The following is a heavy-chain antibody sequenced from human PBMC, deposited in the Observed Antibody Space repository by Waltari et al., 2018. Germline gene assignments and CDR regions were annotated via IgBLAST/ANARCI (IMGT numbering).Heavy chain of an antibody. CDR3: AKFSSGFAIPFDY. Sequence: EVQLLESGGGLVQPGGSLRLSCAASGFTFRRYPMRWFGQAPGKGLEWVSAISGSGGSTYYADSVKGRFTISRDNSKNTLYLQMNSLRAEDTAVYYCAKFSSGFAIPFDYWGQGTLVTVSS. CDR2: ISGSGGST. CDR1: GFTFRRYP. D-gene: IGHD2-21*01. V-gene: IGHV3-23*01. J-gene: IGHJ4*02.